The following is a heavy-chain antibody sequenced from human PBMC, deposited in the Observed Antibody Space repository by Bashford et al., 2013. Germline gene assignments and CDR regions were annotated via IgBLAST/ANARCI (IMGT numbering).Heavy chain of an antibody. CDR2: IDIDGTGPGT. CDR3: AKSGHFVTAKYSGFDY. Sequence: PGRGVEWVSTIDIDGTGPGTYYADXVEGRFTISRDDSKNTLYLQLSGLRVEDTAIYYCAKSGHFVTAKYSGFDYWGQGTLVTVSS. D-gene: IGHD3-3*02. J-gene: IGHJ4*02. V-gene: IGHV3-23*01.